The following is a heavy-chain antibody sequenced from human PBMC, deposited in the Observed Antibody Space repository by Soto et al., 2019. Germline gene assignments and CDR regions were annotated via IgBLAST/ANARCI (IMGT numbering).Heavy chain of an antibody. CDR2: IKQDGSEK. V-gene: IGHV3-7*01. CDR1: GFTFSSYW. CDR3: ARGGQATFVNWFDP. J-gene: IGHJ5*02. Sequence: GGSLRLSCAASGFTFSSYWMSWVRQAPGKGLEWVANIKQDGSEKYYVDSVKGRFTISRDNAKNSLYLQMNSLRAEDTAVYYCARGGQATFVNWFDPWGQGTLVTVSS. D-gene: IGHD3-16*01.